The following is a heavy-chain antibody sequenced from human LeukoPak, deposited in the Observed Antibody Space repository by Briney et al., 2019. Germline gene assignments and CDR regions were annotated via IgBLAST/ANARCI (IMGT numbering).Heavy chain of an antibody. V-gene: IGHV4-59*12. CDR3: ARAEVVGAHLRSGYFQH. Sequence: PSETLSLTCTVSGGSINSYYWSWIRQPPGKGLEWIGYIYYSGSTNYNPSLKSRVTISVDTSKNQFSLNVSSVTAADTAVYYCARAEVVGAHLRSGYFQHWGQGTLVIVSS. CDR1: GGSINSYY. D-gene: IGHD1-26*01. J-gene: IGHJ1*01. CDR2: IYYSGST.